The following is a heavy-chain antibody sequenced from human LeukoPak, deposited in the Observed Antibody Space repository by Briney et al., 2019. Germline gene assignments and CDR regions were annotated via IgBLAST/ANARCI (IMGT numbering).Heavy chain of an antibody. CDR2: ISGSGGST. J-gene: IGHJ3*02. CDR3: ARGYCSGGSCGDAFDI. D-gene: IGHD2-15*01. V-gene: IGHV3-23*01. CDR1: GFTFTTYA. Sequence: GGSLRLSCAASGFTFTTYAMSWVRQAPGKGLEWVSGISGSGGSTYYADSVKGRFTISRDNSKNTLFLQMNSLRAEDTAVYYCARGYCSGGSCGDAFDIWGQGTMVTVSS.